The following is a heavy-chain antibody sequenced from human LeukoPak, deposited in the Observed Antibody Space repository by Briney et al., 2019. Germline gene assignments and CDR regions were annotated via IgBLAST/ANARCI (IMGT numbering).Heavy chain of an antibody. CDR3: VNGGVYYEDISGDY. CDR1: GYTFTYYY. CDR2: IKPKSGGT. D-gene: IGHD3-22*01. Sequence: ASVKVSCKASGYTFTYYYMHWVRQAPGQGLEWLGRIKPKSGGTTYAQKFQGRVTMTRDTSITTAYMELSSLRSDDTAVYYCVNGGVYYEDISGDYWGQGTLVTVSS. V-gene: IGHV1-2*06. J-gene: IGHJ4*02.